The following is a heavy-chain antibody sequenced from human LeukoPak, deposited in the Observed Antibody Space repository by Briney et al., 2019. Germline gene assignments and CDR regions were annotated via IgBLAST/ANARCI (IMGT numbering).Heavy chain of an antibody. D-gene: IGHD5-24*01. CDR2: INPNSGGT. CDR1: GYTFTGYY. Sequence: ASVKVSCKASGYTFTGYYMHWVRQAPGQGLEWMGRINPNSGGTNYAQKFQGRVTITTDESTSTAYMELSSLRSEDTAVYYCARGKMATITEFDYWGQGTLVTVSS. CDR3: ARGKMATITEFDY. J-gene: IGHJ4*02. V-gene: IGHV1-2*06.